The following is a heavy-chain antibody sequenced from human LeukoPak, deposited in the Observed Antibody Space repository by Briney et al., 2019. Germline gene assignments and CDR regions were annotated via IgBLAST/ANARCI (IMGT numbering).Heavy chain of an antibody. D-gene: IGHD4/OR15-4a*01. CDR1: GYTFTSYY. J-gene: IGHJ4*02. CDR2: INPSGGTT. CDR3: ARGTNYGDSDY. V-gene: IGHV1-46*01. Sequence: ASVKVSCKASGYTFTSYYIHWVRQAPGQGLEWMGIINPSGGTTTYTQKFQGRVTMTRDTSTSTVYMELSSLRSEDTAVYYCARGTNYGDSDYWGQGTLVTASS.